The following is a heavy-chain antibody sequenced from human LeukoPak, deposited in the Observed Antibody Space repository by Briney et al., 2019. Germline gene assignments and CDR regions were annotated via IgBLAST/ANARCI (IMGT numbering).Heavy chain of an antibody. CDR2: IIPIFGTA. V-gene: IGHV1-69*13. J-gene: IGHJ3*02. CDR3: ARVVFSPDAFDI. D-gene: IGHD1-14*01. CDR1: GGTFSIYA. Sequence: RAPVRVSCKASGGTFSIYAISWVRQAPGQGLEWMGGIIPIFGTANYAQKFQGRVTITADESTSTAYMELSSLRSEDTAVYCCARVVFSPDAFDIWGQGTMVTVSS.